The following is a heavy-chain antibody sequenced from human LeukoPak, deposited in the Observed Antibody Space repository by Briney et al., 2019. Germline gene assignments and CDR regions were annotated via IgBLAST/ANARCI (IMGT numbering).Heavy chain of an antibody. J-gene: IGHJ6*02. V-gene: IGHV3-30-3*01. Sequence: PGRSLRLSCAASGFTFSSYAMHWVRQAPGKGLEWVAVMSSDGSNKYYADSVKGRFTISRDNSKNTLYLQMNSLRAEDTAVYYCAKRIAVAGTGYYYGMDVWGQGTTVTVSS. CDR2: MSSDGSNK. D-gene: IGHD6-19*01. CDR3: AKRIAVAGTGYYYGMDV. CDR1: GFTFSSYA.